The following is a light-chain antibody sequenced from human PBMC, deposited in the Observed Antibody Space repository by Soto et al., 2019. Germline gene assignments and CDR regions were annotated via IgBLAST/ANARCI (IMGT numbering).Light chain of an antibody. CDR2: GAS. CDR1: QSVRNN. Sequence: IVMTQSPATLSVSPGERATLSCRAIQSVRNNLAWYQQKPGQAPRLLIYGASTRATTTPARFSGCGSGTEFTLTISSLQSEDFAVYYCQQYNNWPPWTFGQGTKVEIK. CDR3: QQYNNWPPWT. V-gene: IGKV3-15*01. J-gene: IGKJ1*01.